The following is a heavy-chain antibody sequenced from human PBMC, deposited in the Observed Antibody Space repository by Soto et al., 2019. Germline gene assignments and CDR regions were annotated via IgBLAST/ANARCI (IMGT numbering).Heavy chain of an antibody. J-gene: IGHJ6*02. CDR2: LNTDGSTT. CDR1: GLTFSSYW. V-gene: IGHV3-74*01. Sequence: EVQLVESGGGLVQPGGSLRLSCAASGLTFSSYWMHWVRQAPGQGLVWVSRLNTDGSTTNYADSVKGRFTISRDNAKNTLYLQMNSLRAEDTAVYYCARGVRNNYGADVWGQGTTVTVSS. D-gene: IGHD1-1*01. CDR3: ARGVRNNYGADV.